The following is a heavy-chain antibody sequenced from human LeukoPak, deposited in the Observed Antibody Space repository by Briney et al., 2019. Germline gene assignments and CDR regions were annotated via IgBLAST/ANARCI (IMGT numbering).Heavy chain of an antibody. D-gene: IGHD6-6*01. CDR1: GFSLSTSGMC. CDR2: IDWDDDK. J-gene: IGHJ3*02. Sequence: SGPALVKPTQTLTLTCTFSGFSLSTSGMCVSWIRQPPGKALEWLARIDWDDDKYYSTSLKTRLTISKDTSKNQVVLTMTNMDPVDTATYYCARTSGIAARRGAFDIWGQGTKVTASS. CDR3: ARTSGIAARRGAFDI. V-gene: IGHV2-70*11.